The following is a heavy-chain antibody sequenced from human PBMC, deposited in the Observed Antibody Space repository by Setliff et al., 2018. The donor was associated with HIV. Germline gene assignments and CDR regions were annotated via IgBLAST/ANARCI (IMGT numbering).Heavy chain of an antibody. Sequence: SETLSLTCSVSGDSFRSGTYYWGWIRQPPGKGLEWIGSVYYSGSIDYNPSLKRRVTISMDTAKSQFSLKLTSVTAADTSIYHCARLVTSGWYSYFDYWGQGILVTVSS. V-gene: IGHV4-39*01. J-gene: IGHJ4*02. D-gene: IGHD6-19*01. CDR3: ARLVTSGWYSYFDY. CDR2: VYYSGSI. CDR1: GDSFRSGTYY.